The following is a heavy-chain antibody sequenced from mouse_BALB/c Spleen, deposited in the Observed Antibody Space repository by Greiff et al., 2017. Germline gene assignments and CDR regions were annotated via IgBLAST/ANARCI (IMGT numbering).Heavy chain of an antibody. J-gene: IGHJ4*01. CDR2: INSNGGST. Sequence: EVKVVESGGGLVQPGGSLKLSCAASGFTFSSYGMSWVRQTPDKRLELVATINSNGGSTYYPDSVKGRFTISRDNAKNTLYLQMSSLKSEDTAMYYCARGGYRYDEDYYAMDYWGQGTSVTVSS. V-gene: IGHV5-6-3*01. D-gene: IGHD2-14*01. CDR3: ARGGYRYDEDYYAMDY. CDR1: GFTFSSYG.